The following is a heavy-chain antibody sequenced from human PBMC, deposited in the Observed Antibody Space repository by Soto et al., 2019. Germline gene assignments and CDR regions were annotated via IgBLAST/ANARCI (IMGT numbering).Heavy chain of an antibody. Sequence: QVQLVQSGAEVKKPGASVKVSCKASGYTFTSYDINWVRQATGQGLEWMGWMNPNSGNTGYAQKFQGRVTMTRNTSISTAYMELRSLRSEDTAVYYCARGPPLYYYYYYYMDVWGKGTTVTVSS. CDR1: GYTFTSYD. CDR2: MNPNSGNT. CDR3: ARGPPLYYYYYYYMDV. J-gene: IGHJ6*03. V-gene: IGHV1-8*01.